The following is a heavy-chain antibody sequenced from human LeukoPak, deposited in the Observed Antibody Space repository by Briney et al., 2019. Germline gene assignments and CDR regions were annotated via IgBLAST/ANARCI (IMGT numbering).Heavy chain of an antibody. CDR3: ARYDSRGSASTKFDY. V-gene: IGHV4-39*02. CDR1: GGSVSSSSYY. J-gene: IGHJ4*02. CDR2: IYGRAST. D-gene: IGHD3-16*01. Sequence: SETLSLTCTVSGGSVSSSSYYWGWIRQSPGKGLEWIGRIYGRASTSYNPSLMNRVTMSVDTSKNHFSLQLTSVTAADTAVYYCARYDSRGSASTKFDYWGPGILVTISS.